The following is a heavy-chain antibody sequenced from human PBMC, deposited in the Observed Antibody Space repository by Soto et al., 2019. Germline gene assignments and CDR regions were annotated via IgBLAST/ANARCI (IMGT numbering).Heavy chain of an antibody. CDR2: ISYDGSNK. J-gene: IGHJ4*02. D-gene: IGHD3-16*01. CDR1: GFTFSSYG. CDR3: AKDLERGVDY. Sequence: GGSLRLYCAASGFTFSSYGMHWVRQAPGKGLEWVAVISYDGSNKYYADSVKGRFTISRDNSKNTLYLQMNSLRAEDTAVYYCAKDLERGVDYWGQGTLVTVSS. V-gene: IGHV3-30*18.